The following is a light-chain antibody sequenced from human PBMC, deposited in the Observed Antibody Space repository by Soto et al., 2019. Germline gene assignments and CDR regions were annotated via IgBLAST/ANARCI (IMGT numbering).Light chain of an antibody. V-gene: IGKV3-15*01. CDR2: GAS. J-gene: IGKJ1*01. Sequence: IVMKLSAATLSVSQRERATLSCRASQSVSSNLAWYQQKPGQAPRLLMYGASTRATGIPARFSGSGSGTEFTLTISSLQSADFAVYCCQQYNNWARTFGQLTMV. CDR3: QQYNNWART. CDR1: QSVSSN.